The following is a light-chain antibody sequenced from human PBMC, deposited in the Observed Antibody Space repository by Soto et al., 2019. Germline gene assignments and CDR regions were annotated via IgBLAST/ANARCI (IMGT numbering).Light chain of an antibody. CDR3: SSYTSSSTLGYVV. Sequence: QSALTQPASVSGSPGQSITISCTGTSSDVGGYHYVSWYQQHPGKAPKLMIYDVSNRPSGVSNRFSGSKSGNTASLTISGLQAEDEADYYCSSYTSSSTLGYVVFGGGTKLTVL. CDR2: DVS. CDR1: SSDVGGYHY. V-gene: IGLV2-14*01. J-gene: IGLJ2*01.